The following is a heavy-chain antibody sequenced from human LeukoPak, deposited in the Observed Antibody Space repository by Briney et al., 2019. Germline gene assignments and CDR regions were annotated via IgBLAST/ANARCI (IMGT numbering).Heavy chain of an antibody. V-gene: IGHV3-21*01. CDR2: ISSSSSYI. J-gene: IGHJ3*02. CDR3: ARDRRSAFDI. Sequence: GGPLRLSCAASGFTFSSYSMNWVRQAPGKGLEWVSSISSSSSYIYYADSVKGRFTISRDNAKNSLYLQMNSLRAEDTAVYYCARDRRSAFDIWGQGTMVTVSS. D-gene: IGHD6-6*01. CDR1: GFTFSSYS.